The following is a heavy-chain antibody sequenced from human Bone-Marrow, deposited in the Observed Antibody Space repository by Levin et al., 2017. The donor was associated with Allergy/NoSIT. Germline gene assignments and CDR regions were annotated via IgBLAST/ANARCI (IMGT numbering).Heavy chain of an antibody. CDR2: VSGSGGST. CDR3: AKDRHSDYSSSPSFDY. D-gene: IGHD6-6*01. V-gene: IGHV3-23*01. CDR1: GFSFSSFV. J-gene: IGHJ4*02. Sequence: GGSLRLSCAASGFSFSSFVMGWVRQAPGKGLEWVSNVSGSGGSTYYADSVKGRFTISRDNSKNTLYLQMNSLRAEDTAVYYCAKDRHSDYSSSPSFDYWGQGILVTVSS.